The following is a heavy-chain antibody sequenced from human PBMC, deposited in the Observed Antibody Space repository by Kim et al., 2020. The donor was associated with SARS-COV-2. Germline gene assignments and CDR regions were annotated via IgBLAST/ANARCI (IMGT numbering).Heavy chain of an antibody. D-gene: IGHD2-2*01. CDR2: ISGGGGST. CDR1: GFTFSYYS. CDR3: AKLNVVVVPGASFDC. V-gene: IGHV3-23*01. Sequence: GGSMRLSCAASGFTFSYYSMNWVRQAPGKGLEWVSGISGGGGSTYFADAVKGRFTISRDNSKNTLYLKMNSLRAEDTAVYYCAKLNVVVVPGASFDCWGQGTLVTVSS. J-gene: IGHJ4*02.